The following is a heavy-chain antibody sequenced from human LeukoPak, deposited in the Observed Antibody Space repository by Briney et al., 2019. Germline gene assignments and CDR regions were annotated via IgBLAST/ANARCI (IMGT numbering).Heavy chain of an antibody. CDR2: IKQDGSEK. CDR1: GFTFSDFW. CDR3: ARDRTVDGLVLDY. D-gene: IGHD6-19*01. J-gene: IGHJ4*02. V-gene: IGHV3-7*01. Sequence: QPGGSLRLSCAASGFTFSDFWMNWVRQAPGKGLEWVASIKQDGSEKYYVDSVKGRFSISRDNAKNSLHLQMNSLRAEDTAVYYCARDRTVDGLVLDYWGQGILVTVSS.